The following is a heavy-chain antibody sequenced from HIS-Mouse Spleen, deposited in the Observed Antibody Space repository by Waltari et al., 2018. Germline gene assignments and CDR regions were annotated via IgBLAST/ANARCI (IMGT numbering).Heavy chain of an antibody. V-gene: IGHV1-69*04. CDR3: ARHPEIAAAVGAFDI. CDR1: GGTFSSYA. CDR2: ISPILGIA. D-gene: IGHD6-13*01. J-gene: IGHJ3*02. Sequence: QVQLVQSGAEVKKPGSSVKVSCKASGGTFSSYAISWVRQAPGQGVEWMGRISPILGIANYAQKFQGTVTITADKSTGTAYMELSSLRSEDTAVYYCARHPEIAAAVGAFDIWGQGTMVTVSS.